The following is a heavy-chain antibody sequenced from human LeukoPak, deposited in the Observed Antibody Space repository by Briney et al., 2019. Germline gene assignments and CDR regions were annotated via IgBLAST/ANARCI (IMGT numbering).Heavy chain of an antibody. CDR1: GGSIRSSPYY. V-gene: IGHV4-39*07. Sequence: SETLSLICTVSGGSIRSSPYYWGWIRQPPGKGLEWIGSIYYSGSTYYNPSLKSRVTISVDTSKKQLSLRLSSVTAADTAVYYCARVLTSGTPAGIRDSWGQGTLVTVSS. CDR3: ARVLTSGTPAGIRDS. D-gene: IGHD1-1*01. CDR2: IYYSGST. J-gene: IGHJ4*02.